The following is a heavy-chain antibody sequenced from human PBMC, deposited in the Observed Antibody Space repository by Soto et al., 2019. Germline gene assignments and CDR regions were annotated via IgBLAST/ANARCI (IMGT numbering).Heavy chain of an antibody. D-gene: IGHD3-10*01. CDR3: ARGYFDSGHGYDL. J-gene: IGHJ5*02. Sequence: GESLKISCQGSGYIFTNYWIGWVRQTPGKGLEWMGLIFTRDSETKTSPSFQGHVSFSVDNSTNTVYLQWTSLKTTDTGIYFCARGYFDSGHGYDLWGQGTLVTVSS. CDR2: IFTRDSET. V-gene: IGHV5-51*01. CDR1: GYIFTNYW.